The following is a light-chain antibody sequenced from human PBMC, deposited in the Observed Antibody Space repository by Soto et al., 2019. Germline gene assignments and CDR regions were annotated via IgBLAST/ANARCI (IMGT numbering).Light chain of an antibody. CDR1: QSIDNY. J-gene: IGKJ1*01. Sequence: DIPMTQSPSSLSASVGDRVTITCRASQSIDNYLNWFEQKPGNLPKLLIYAASILQSGVPSRFSGRGTGTEFTLTISSLPPEDFATYYCQPTYDCPETFGEGTKVEI. CDR3: QPTYDCPET. V-gene: IGKV1-39*01. CDR2: AAS.